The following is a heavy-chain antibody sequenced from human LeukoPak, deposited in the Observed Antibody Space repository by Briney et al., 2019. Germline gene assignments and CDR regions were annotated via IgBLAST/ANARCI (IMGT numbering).Heavy chain of an antibody. Sequence: PGGSLRLSCAASGFTFSNAWMSWVRQAPGKGLEWVGRIKSKTDGGTTDYAAPVKGRFTISRDDSKNTLYLQMNSLRTEDTAVYYCTTVYYDFWSGYSNFDYWGQGTLVTVSS. D-gene: IGHD3-3*01. V-gene: IGHV3-15*01. CDR2: IKSKTDGGTT. CDR1: GFTFSNAW. CDR3: TTVYYDFWSGYSNFDY. J-gene: IGHJ4*02.